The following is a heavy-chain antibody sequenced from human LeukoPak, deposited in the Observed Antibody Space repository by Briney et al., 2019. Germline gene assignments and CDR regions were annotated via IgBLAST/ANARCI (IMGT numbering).Heavy chain of an antibody. CDR3: ARVDTVMAYYFDL. J-gene: IGHJ4*02. V-gene: IGHV3-53*04. Sequence: QPGGSLRLSCAASGFTVSSNYMSWVRQAPGKGREGVSVIYSGGSRYYADSVKGRFTISRHNSRNTLYLQMNSLRAEDTAVYYCARVDTVMAYYFDLWGPGTLVTVSS. CDR1: GFTVSSNY. D-gene: IGHD5-18*01. CDR2: IYSGGSR.